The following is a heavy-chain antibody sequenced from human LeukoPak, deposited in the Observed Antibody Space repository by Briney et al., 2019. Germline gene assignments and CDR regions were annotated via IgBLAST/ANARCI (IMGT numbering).Heavy chain of an antibody. V-gene: IGHV1-69*13. J-gene: IGHJ4*02. CDR3: ASRIVGATYYNY. D-gene: IGHD1-26*01. Sequence: SVKVSCKASGDTFSSYAISWVRQAPGQGLEWMGGIIPIFGTANYAQKFQGRVTITADESTSTAYMELSSLRSEDTAVYYCASRIVGATYYNYWGQGTLVTVSS. CDR1: GDTFSSYA. CDR2: IIPIFGTA.